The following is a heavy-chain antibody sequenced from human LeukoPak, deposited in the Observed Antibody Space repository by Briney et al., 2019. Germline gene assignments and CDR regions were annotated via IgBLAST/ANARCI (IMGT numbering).Heavy chain of an antibody. Sequence: PGGSLRLSCAAPGFTFSSYAMSWVRQAPGKGLHWVSAIGGSDGSTYADSVKGRVTISRDNSKNTLYLQINSLRAEATAVYYCAKVSAVTRGHFDYWGQGNLVTVSS. CDR1: GFTFSSYA. CDR2: IGGSDGST. V-gene: IGHV3-23*01. CDR3: AKVSAVTRGHFDY. D-gene: IGHD3-10*01. J-gene: IGHJ4*02.